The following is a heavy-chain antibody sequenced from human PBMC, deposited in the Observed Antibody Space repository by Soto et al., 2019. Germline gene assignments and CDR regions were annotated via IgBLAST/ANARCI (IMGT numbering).Heavy chain of an antibody. CDR3: ARHDDYGDYLDY. V-gene: IGHV4-34*01. CDR2: INHLGSI. D-gene: IGHD4-17*01. Sequence: SETLSLTCVVSGGSLSDYFWSWIRQPPGMALEWIGEINHLGSINYNPSLKSRVTMSVDTSKNQFSLTLNSVTAADTATYYCARHDDYGDYLDYWGQGTLVTVSS. CDR1: GGSLSDYF. J-gene: IGHJ4*02.